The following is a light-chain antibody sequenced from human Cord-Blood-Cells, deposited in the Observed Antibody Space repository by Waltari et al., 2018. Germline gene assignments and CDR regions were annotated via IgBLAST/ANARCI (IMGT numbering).Light chain of an antibody. J-gene: IGLJ3*02. CDR1: SSDVGGYNY. Sequence: QSALTQPASVSGSPGQSITIYCTGTSSDVGGYNYVSWYQQHPGKAPKLMIYDFSSRPSGVSNRFSGSKSGNTASLTISVLQAEDEADYYCSSYTSSSTWVFGGGTKLTVL. CDR2: DFS. CDR3: SSYTSSSTWV. V-gene: IGLV2-14*01.